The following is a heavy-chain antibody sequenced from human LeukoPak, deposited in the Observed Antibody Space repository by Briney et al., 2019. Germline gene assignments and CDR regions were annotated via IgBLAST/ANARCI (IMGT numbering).Heavy chain of an antibody. D-gene: IGHD1-7*01. J-gene: IGHJ4*02. V-gene: IGHV2-70*11. CDR2: VDWDDDK. CDR1: GFSLSTSGMC. Sequence: SGPTLVNPTQTLTLTCTFSGFSLSTSGMCVSWIRQPPGKALEWLARVDWDDDKYYRTCLKTMLTISKDTSKNQVVLTMANMDPVDTATYYWARTNSITGTNPFDYWGQGTLVTVSS. CDR3: ARTNSITGTNPFDY.